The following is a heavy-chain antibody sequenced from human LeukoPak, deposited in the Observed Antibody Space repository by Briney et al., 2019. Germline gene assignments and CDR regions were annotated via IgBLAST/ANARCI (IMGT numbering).Heavy chain of an antibody. CDR2: ISSSGSTI. Sequence: PGGSLRLSCAASGFTFSTYEINWVRQAPGKGLEWVSYISSSGSTIYYADSVKGLFTISRDNAKNSLYLQMSSLRAEDTAVYYCARVGAYTDYAPDYGGQGTLVTVSS. CDR1: GFTFSTYE. J-gene: IGHJ4*02. D-gene: IGHD4-17*01. V-gene: IGHV3-48*03. CDR3: ARVGAYTDYAPDY.